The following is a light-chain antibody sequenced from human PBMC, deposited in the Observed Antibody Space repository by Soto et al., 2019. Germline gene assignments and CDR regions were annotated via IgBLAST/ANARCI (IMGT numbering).Light chain of an antibody. CDR2: DTS. V-gene: IGKV3-15*01. Sequence: VMGLSPATLSVSLGEGATLPCRASHGIGDPLAWYQHKPGQTPRPLIYDTSPRATGVPTRFSGSRSGAEFTLTINSLQSEDFAVYYCQPYNNWPLTFGGGTKVDIK. J-gene: IGKJ4*01. CDR3: QPYNNWPLT. CDR1: HGIGDP.